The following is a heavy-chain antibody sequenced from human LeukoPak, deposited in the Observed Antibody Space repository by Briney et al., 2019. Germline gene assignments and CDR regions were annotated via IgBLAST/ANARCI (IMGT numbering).Heavy chain of an antibody. D-gene: IGHD6-19*01. J-gene: IGHJ4*02. Sequence: PGGSLRLSCAASGFTFSSYAMSWVRQAPGKGLEWVSAISGSGGSTYYADSVKGRFTISRDNAKNSLYLQMNSLRAEGTAVYYCARAPRLAVAGTEFDHWGQGTLVTVSS. CDR3: ARAPRLAVAGTEFDH. V-gene: IGHV3-23*01. CDR1: GFTFSSYA. CDR2: ISGSGGST.